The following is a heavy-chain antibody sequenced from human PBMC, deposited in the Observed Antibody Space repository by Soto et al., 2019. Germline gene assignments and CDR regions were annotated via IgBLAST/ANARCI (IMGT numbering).Heavy chain of an antibody. CDR1: GFTFSSYS. D-gene: IGHD5-12*01. J-gene: IGHJ4*02. V-gene: IGHV3-21*01. Sequence: GSLRLSCAASGFTFSSYSMNWVRQAPGKGLEWVSSISSSSYIYYADSVKGRFTISRDNAKNSLYLQMNSLRAEDTAVYYCAREGRWLQPCFDYWGQGTPVTVSS. CDR2: ISSSSYI. CDR3: AREGRWLQPCFDY.